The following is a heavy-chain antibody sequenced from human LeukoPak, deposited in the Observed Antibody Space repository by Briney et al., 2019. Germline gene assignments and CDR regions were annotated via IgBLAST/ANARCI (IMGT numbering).Heavy chain of an antibody. Sequence: PGGSLRLSCAGSGFSFSGNSMNWVRQAPGKGLEWVSSISSSSSYIYYADSVKGRFTISRDNAKNSLYLQMNSLRAEDTAVYYCASGAVAGYYFDYWGQGTLVTVSS. CDR1: GFSFSGNS. J-gene: IGHJ4*02. V-gene: IGHV3-21*01. CDR2: ISSSSSYI. CDR3: ASGAVAGYYFDY. D-gene: IGHD6-19*01.